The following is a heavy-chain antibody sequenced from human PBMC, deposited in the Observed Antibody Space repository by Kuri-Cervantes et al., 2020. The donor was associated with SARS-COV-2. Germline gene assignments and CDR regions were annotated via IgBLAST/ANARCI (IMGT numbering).Heavy chain of an antibody. V-gene: IGHV1-18*01. CDR2: ISAYNGNT. CDR1: GYTFTSYC. J-gene: IGHJ4*02. CDR3: ARVPRGGYSSGWYNYYFDD. D-gene: IGHD6-19*01. Sequence: ASVKVSCKASGYTFTSYCTSRVRQPPGQGLEWMGWISAYNGNTNYAQKLKGRVTMTTDTSTSTAYMELSRLRTDDTAVYYCARVPRGGYSSGWYNYYFDDWGKGTLVTVSS.